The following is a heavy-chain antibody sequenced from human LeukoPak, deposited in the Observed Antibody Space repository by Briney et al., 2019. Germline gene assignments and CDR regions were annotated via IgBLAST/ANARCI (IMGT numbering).Heavy chain of an antibody. V-gene: IGHV1-2*02. D-gene: IGHD2-2*01. CDR1: GYTFTAYY. J-gene: IGHJ3*02. Sequence: ASVRVSCKASGYTFTAYYLHWVRQAPGQGLEWMGWINPNSGGTNYAQKFQGRVTMTRDTSISTAYMELSRLRSDDTAVYYCAVLGDIVVVPAAMDDAFDIWGQGTMVTVSS. CDR3: AVLGDIVVVPAAMDDAFDI. CDR2: INPNSGGT.